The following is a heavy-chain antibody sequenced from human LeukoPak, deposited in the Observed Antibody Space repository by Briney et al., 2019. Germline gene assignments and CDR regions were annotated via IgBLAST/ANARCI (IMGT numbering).Heavy chain of an antibody. CDR2: INHSGST. CDR3: ARGVSLASGSQINAFDI. D-gene: IGHD1-26*01. Sequence: PSETLSLTCAVYGGSFSGYYWSWIRQPPGKGLEWIGEINHSGSTNYNPSPKSRVTISVDTSKNQFSLKLSSVTAADTAVYYCARGVSLASGSQINAFDIWGQGTMVTVSS. J-gene: IGHJ3*02. V-gene: IGHV4-34*01. CDR1: GGSFSGYY.